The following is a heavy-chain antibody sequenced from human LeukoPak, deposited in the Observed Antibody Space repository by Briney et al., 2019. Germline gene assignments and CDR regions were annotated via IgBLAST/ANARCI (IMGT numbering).Heavy chain of an antibody. CDR1: GFTFSSYW. J-gene: IGHJ4*02. CDR3: ARGRPHGNDY. Sequence: GGSLRLSCAASGFTFSSYWMNWVRQAPGKGLMWVSRIASDGSSTTYEDSVKGRFSISRDNAKNTLYLQMNSLRVEDTAVYYCARGRPHGNDYWGQGTLVTVSS. V-gene: IGHV3-74*01. D-gene: IGHD4-23*01. CDR2: IASDGSST.